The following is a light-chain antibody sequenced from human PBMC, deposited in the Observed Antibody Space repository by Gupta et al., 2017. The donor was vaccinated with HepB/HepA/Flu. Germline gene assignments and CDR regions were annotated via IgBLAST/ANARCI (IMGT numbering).Light chain of an antibody. J-gene: IGKJ4*01. CDR1: QGIAGW. CDR3: QQGATFPFT. V-gene: IGKV1-12*01. CDR2: TTS. Sequence: DIQMTQSPLSVSASVVDRVTITCRASQGIAGWLAWYQQKPGKAPKLLIYTTSNLQSGVPSRFSGSGSGTDFTLTISSLQPEDFATYFCQQGATFPFTFGGGTRVEIK.